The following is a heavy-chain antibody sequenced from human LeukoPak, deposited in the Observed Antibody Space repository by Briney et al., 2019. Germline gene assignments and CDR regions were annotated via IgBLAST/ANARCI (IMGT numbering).Heavy chain of an antibody. D-gene: IGHD3-22*01. CDR2: IKSDGSEK. Sequence: GRSLRLSCAVSRFTFSNYWMSWVRRAPGKGLEWVANIKSDGSEKYYVDSVKGRFSISRDNAKNALYLQMNSLRAEDTAVYYCARKLYYYDSGGSAGYAGWFDPWGQGTLVTVSS. CDR1: RFTFSNYW. V-gene: IGHV3-7*05. CDR3: ARKLYYYDSGGSAGYAGWFDP. J-gene: IGHJ5*02.